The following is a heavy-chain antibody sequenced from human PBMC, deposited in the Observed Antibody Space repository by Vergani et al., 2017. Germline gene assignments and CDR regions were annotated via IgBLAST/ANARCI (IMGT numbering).Heavy chain of an antibody. CDR1: GYSFTNYW. Sequence: EVQLVQSGAEVKKPGESLKISCKGSGYSFTNYWIGWVRQMPGKGLEWMGIIYPGDSDTIYSPSFQGQVTSSADKSISTAYLQWSSLKASDTAMYYCASIYSSSSPDFDYWGQGTLVTVSS. CDR3: ASIYSSSSPDFDY. J-gene: IGHJ4*02. D-gene: IGHD6-6*01. V-gene: IGHV5-51*01. CDR2: IYPGDSDT.